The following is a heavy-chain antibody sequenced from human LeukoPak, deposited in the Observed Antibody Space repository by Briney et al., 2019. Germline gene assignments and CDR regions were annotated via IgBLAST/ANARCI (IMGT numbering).Heavy chain of an antibody. CDR3: VRGGGIIAALHFDV. D-gene: IGHD6-25*01. J-gene: IGHJ4*02. CDR2: ITSTGRVV. V-gene: IGHV3-48*03. CDR1: GFTFGDYE. Sequence: PGGSLRLSCATSGFTFGDYEMNWVRQAPGKGLEWLSYITSTGRVVYYIDSVKGRFTTSRDNARSSLFLQMNSLRAEDTAIYYCVRGGGIIAALHFDVRGRGALVTVSS.